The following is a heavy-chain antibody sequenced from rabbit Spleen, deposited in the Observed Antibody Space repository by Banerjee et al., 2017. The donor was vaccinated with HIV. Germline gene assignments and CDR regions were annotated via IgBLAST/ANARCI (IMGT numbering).Heavy chain of an antibody. CDR3: ARDPFILNIGYGGDL. Sequence: QEQLEESGGGLVKPGGSLALTCKASGFSLNYNNVMCWVRQAPGKGLEWIACINTKSGENVYATWAKGRFTISKTSSTTVTLQMTSLTAADTATYFCARDPFILNIGYGGDLWGQGTLVTVS. V-gene: IGHV1S45*01. CDR2: INTKSGEN. J-gene: IGHJ4*01. D-gene: IGHD4-2*01. CDR1: GFSLNYNNV.